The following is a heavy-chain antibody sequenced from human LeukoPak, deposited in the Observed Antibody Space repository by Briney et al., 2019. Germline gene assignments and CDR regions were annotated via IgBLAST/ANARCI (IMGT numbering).Heavy chain of an antibody. V-gene: IGHV1-8*01. D-gene: IGHD6-13*01. CDR1: GYTFTSYD. CDR2: MNHNSGNT. Sequence: ASVKVSCKASGYTFTSYDINWVRQATGQGLEWMGWMNHNSGNTGYAQKFQGRVTMTRNTSISTAYMELSSLRSEDTAVYYCARGGYSSSWQTFLHYYYYYYMDVWGKGTTVTISS. CDR3: ARGGYSSSWQTFLHYYYYYYMDV. J-gene: IGHJ6*03.